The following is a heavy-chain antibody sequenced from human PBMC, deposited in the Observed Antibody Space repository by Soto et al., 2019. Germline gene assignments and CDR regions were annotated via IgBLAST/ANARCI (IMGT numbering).Heavy chain of an antibody. Sequence: EVQLVESGGGLVQPGGSLRLSCAASGFTFSSYWMHWVRQAPGKGLEWVSRINSDGSSTSYADSVKVRFTISRDNAKKRVNRQVNGLRAEVRTVYYWARAYSCCWYWGWFDPWVQGTPETVST. CDR3: ARAYSCCWYWGWFDP. J-gene: IGHJ5*02. V-gene: IGHV3-74*01. D-gene: IGHD6-19*01. CDR2: INSDGSST. CDR1: GFTFSSYW.